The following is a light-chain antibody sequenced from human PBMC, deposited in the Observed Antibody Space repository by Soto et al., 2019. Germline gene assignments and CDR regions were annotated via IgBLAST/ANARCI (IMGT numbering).Light chain of an antibody. CDR1: SSNIGVKT. CDR3: ASWDDSLHGVT. V-gene: IGLV1-44*01. Sequence: QSVLTQPPSASGTPGQGVTISCSGGSSNIGVKTVNWYQQLPGMAPTLLIHTNNQRPSGVPDRFSGSKSGTSASLAISRLQSEDEADYYCASWDDSLHGVTFGGRTKLTVL. CDR2: TNN. J-gene: IGLJ2*01.